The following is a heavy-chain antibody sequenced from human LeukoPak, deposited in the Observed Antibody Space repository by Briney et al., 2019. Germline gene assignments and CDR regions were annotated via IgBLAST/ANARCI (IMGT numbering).Heavy chain of an antibody. CDR3: ARLTYTGSYLAPFDY. Sequence: GESLKISCKSSGYSFTSYWIGWVRQMPGKGLEWMGIIYPRDSDTRCSPSLQGQVTISVDKSISTAYLQWSSLKASDTAIYYCARLTYTGSYLAPFDYWGQGTLVTVSS. D-gene: IGHD1-26*01. J-gene: IGHJ4*02. CDR2: IYPRDSDT. V-gene: IGHV5-51*01. CDR1: GYSFTSYW.